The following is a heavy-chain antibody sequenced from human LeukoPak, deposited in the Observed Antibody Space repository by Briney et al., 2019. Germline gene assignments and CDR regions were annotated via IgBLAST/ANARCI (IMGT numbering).Heavy chain of an antibody. CDR3: ARGLGYYGSGSYVYNWFAP. D-gene: IGHD3-10*01. Sequence: PSETLSLTCTASGGSISNYYWSWIRQPAGKGLEWIGRIYTNGSTNYNPSLKSRVTMSVDTSENQFSLKPTSVTGADTAVYYCARGLGYYGSGSYVYNWFAPWGQGSLVTVSS. J-gene: IGHJ5*02. CDR1: GGSISNYY. V-gene: IGHV4-4*07. CDR2: IYTNGST.